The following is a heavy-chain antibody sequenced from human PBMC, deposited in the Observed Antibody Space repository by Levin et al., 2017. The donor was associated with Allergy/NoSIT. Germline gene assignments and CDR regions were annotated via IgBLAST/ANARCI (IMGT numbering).Heavy chain of an antibody. Sequence: GESLKISCKASGYTFTGYYIHWVRQAPGQGLEWMGRISPNSGGTNYAQKFQGRVTMTRDTSTSTTYMELGRLTSGDTAVYYCARGYSYGCDYWGQGTLVAVSS. J-gene: IGHJ4*02. CDR1: GYTFTGYY. D-gene: IGHD5-18*01. CDR2: ISPNSGGT. V-gene: IGHV1-2*06. CDR3: ARGYSYGCDY.